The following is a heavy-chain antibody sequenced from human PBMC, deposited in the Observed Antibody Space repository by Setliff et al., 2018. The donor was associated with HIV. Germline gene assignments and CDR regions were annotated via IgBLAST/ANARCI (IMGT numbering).Heavy chain of an antibody. J-gene: IGHJ6*02. Sequence: PSETLSLTCSVSGDSFSSGTYYWGWIRQPPGKGLEWIGSVYYTGSTSCNPSLKSRVTISIDTSKNQFSLKLSSVTAADTAVYYCARAPLSRLRSYYYYYGMDVWGQGTTVTVSS. CDR2: VYYTGST. V-gene: IGHV4-39*07. CDR3: ARAPLSRLRSYYYYYGMDV. CDR1: GDSFSSGTYY. D-gene: IGHD4-17*01.